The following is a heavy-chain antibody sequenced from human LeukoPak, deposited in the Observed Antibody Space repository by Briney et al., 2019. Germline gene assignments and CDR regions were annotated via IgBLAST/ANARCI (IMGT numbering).Heavy chain of an antibody. D-gene: IGHD6-25*01. CDR3: ARAKSAAGY. V-gene: IGHV4-34*01. CDR1: GGSFSGYF. CDR2: INHSGST. J-gene: IGHJ4*02. Sequence: PSETLSLTCAVYGGSFSGYFWSWIRQPPGKGLEWIGEINHSGSTNYNPSLKSRVTISVDTSKNQFSLKLSSVTAADTAVYYCARAKSAAGYWGQGTLVTVSS.